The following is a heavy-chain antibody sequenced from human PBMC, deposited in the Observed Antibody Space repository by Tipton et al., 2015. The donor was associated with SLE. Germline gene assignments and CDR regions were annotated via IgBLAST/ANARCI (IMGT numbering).Heavy chain of an antibody. V-gene: IGHV4-39*07. D-gene: IGHD5-18*01. J-gene: IGHJ4*02. Sequence: TLSLTCTVSGDSVTSSTYFWGWIRQPPGKGLEWIGEINHSGSTNYNPPLKSRVTISVDTSKNQFSLKLSSVTAADTAVYYCARADGYSYGLDYFDYWGQGTLVTVSS. CDR3: ARADGYSYGLDYFDY. CDR1: GDSVTSSTYF. CDR2: INHSGST.